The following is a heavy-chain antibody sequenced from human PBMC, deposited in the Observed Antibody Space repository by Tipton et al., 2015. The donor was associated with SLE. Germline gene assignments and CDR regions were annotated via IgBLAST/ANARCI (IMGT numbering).Heavy chain of an antibody. CDR3: ARGKRHYDVLTGYYSKPHYFDF. CDR2: LYDSWSI. J-gene: IGHJ4*02. Sequence: TLSLTCTVSGASISSGGYYWSWIRQHPGKGLECIGYLYDSWSISYNPSLKSRVTISVDMSKNQFYLTMRSVTAADTAVYYCARGKRHYDVLTGYYSKPHYFDFWGQGTVVAVSP. D-gene: IGHD3-9*01. V-gene: IGHV4-31*03. CDR1: GASISSGGYY.